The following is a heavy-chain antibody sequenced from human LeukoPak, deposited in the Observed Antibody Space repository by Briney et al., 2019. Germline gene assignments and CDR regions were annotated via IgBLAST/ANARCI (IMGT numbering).Heavy chain of an antibody. CDR3: ANYGSGYFYY. Sequence: TGGSLRLSCAASGFTFSSNWMHWVRQAPGKGLVWVSRINSDGSSTNYADSVRGRFTISRDNAKNTLYLQMNSHRAEDTAVYYCANYGSGYFYYWGQGTLVTVSS. CDR2: INSDGSST. CDR1: GFTFSSNW. V-gene: IGHV3-74*01. D-gene: IGHD3-3*01. J-gene: IGHJ4*02.